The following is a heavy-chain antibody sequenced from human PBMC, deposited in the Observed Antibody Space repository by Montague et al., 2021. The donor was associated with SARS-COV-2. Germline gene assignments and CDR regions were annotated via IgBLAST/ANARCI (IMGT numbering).Heavy chain of an antibody. D-gene: IGHD3-22*01. CDR3: ARIGYDSVGYYYIYPA. Sequence: SETLSLTCTVSGASVRSGNSYWNWIRQPPGKGLEWIGYISYSGSTNYSPSLKSRVTISVETSKNQLSLKVISATAADTAVYYCARIGYDSVGYYYIYPAWGQGTLVTVSS. CDR1: GASVRSGNSY. V-gene: IGHV4-61*01. CDR2: ISYSGST. J-gene: IGHJ1*01.